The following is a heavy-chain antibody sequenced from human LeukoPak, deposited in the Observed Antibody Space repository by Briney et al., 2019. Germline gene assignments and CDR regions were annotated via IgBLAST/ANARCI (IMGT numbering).Heavy chain of an antibody. Sequence: SVKVSCKASGGTFSSYAISWVRQAPGQGLEWMGRIIPILGIANYARKFQGRVTITADKSTSTAYMELSSLRSEDTAVYYCASQRYCSGGSCRNYYYYGMDVWGQGTTVTVSS. CDR2: IIPILGIA. CDR1: GGTFSSYA. V-gene: IGHV1-69*04. J-gene: IGHJ6*02. CDR3: ASQRYCSGGSCRNYYYYGMDV. D-gene: IGHD2-15*01.